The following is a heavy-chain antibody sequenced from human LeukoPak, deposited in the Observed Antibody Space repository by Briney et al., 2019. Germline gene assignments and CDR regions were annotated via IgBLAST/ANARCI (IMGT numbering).Heavy chain of an antibody. CDR2: ISSSGSTI. V-gene: IGHV3-11*04. CDR3: ARWVVVAATDYFDC. CDR1: GFTFSDYY. J-gene: IGHJ4*02. Sequence: GGSLRLSCAASGFTFSDYYMSWIRQAPGKGLEWVSDISSSGSTIYYADSVKGRFTISRHHANNPLYLQMNSLRAEDTAVYYCARWVVVAATDYFDCWGQGTLVTVSS. D-gene: IGHD2-15*01.